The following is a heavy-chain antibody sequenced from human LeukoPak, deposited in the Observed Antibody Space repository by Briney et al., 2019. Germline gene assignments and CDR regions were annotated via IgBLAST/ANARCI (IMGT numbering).Heavy chain of an antibody. Sequence: PGGSLRLSCEASGFTFSSYWMSWVRQAPGKGLEWVANIKQDGSEKSYVDSVKGRFTISRGNTKNSLYLQMNSLRAEDTAVYFCAREWAGPSFDYWGQGTLVTVSS. V-gene: IGHV3-7*01. CDR1: GFTFSSYW. D-gene: IGHD6-19*01. J-gene: IGHJ4*02. CDR2: IKQDGSEK. CDR3: AREWAGPSFDY.